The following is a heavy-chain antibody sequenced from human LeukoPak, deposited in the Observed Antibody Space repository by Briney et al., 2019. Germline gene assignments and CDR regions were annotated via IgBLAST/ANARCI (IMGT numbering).Heavy chain of an antibody. CDR1: GFSFSSYA. CDR3: ARDIVVVVAATLNYYYYGMDV. Sequence: GGSLRLSCAASGFSFSSYAMSWVRQAPGKGLEWVSAISGSGGSTYYADSVKGRFTISRDNSKNTLYLQMNSLRAEDTAVYYCARDIVVVVAATLNYYYYGMDVWGQGTTVTVSS. CDR2: ISGSGGST. V-gene: IGHV3-23*01. D-gene: IGHD2-15*01. J-gene: IGHJ6*02.